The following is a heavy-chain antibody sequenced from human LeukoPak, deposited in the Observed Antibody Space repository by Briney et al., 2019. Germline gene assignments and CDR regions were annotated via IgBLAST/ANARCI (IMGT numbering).Heavy chain of an antibody. CDR3: ARGGFDY. Sequence: ASVKVSCKASGNTFSGYYIHWVRQAPGQGLEWMGRINPNSGGADYAQTFQGRVTMTWDTSISTGNMELSSLRSDDTAIYYCARGGFDYWGQGTLVTVSS. CDR2: INPNSGGA. J-gene: IGHJ4*02. V-gene: IGHV1-2*06. CDR1: GNTFSGYY.